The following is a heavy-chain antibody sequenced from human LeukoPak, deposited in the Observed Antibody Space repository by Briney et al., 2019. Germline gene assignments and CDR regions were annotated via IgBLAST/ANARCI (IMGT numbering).Heavy chain of an antibody. CDR3: AKDHVRVVVVPAFRFDP. D-gene: IGHD2-2*01. CDR1: GFTFDDYA. J-gene: IGHJ5*02. Sequence: GGSLRLSCAASGFTFDDYAMHWVRQAPGKGLEWVSGISWNSGSIGYADSVKGRFTISRDNSKNTLYLQMNSLRAEDTAVYYCAKDHVRVVVVPAFRFDPWGQGTLVTVSS. CDR2: ISWNSGSI. V-gene: IGHV3-9*01.